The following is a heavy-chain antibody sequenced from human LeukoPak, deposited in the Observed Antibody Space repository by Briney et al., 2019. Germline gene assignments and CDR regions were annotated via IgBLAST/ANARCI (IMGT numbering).Heavy chain of an antibody. CDR1: GFTVSSNY. CDR3: ARNNGMDV. J-gene: IGHJ6*02. Sequence: GGSLRLSCAASGFTVSSNYMTWVRQVPGRGPEWVANVNRDGSETYYLDSVKGRFTISKDNAKNSLYLQMNSLRAEDTALYHCARNNGMDVWGQGTTVIVSS. CDR2: VNRDGSET. V-gene: IGHV3-7*03.